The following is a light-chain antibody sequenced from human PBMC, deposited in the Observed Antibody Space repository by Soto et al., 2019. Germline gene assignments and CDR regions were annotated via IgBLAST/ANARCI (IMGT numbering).Light chain of an antibody. V-gene: IGLV2-8*01. Sequence: QSALTQPPSASGSPGQSVTISCTGTSSDVGGYNYVSWYQQHPGKAPKLMIYEVSKRPSGVPDRFSGSKSGTSASLAISGLQPDDEADYYCEAWDGSLNVVLFGGGTKLTVL. J-gene: IGLJ2*01. CDR2: EVS. CDR1: SSDVGGYNY. CDR3: EAWDGSLNVVL.